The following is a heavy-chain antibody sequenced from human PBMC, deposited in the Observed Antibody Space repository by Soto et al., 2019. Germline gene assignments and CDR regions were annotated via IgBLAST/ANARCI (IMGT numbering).Heavy chain of an antibody. CDR2: IIPIFGTA. J-gene: IGHJ6*02. Sequence: QVQLVQSGAEVKKPGSSVKVSCKASGGTFSSYAISWVRQAPGQGLEWMGGIIPIFGTANYAQKFQGRVTITADKSTSKAYMELSSLRSEDTAVYYCARDRDYYGSGAGYYYGMDVWGQGTTVTVSS. CDR1: GGTFSSYA. V-gene: IGHV1-69*06. CDR3: ARDRDYYGSGAGYYYGMDV. D-gene: IGHD3-10*01.